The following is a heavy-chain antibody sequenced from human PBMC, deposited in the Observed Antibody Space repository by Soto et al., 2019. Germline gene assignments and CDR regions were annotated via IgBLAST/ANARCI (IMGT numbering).Heavy chain of an antibody. CDR2: IIPIFGTA. V-gene: IGHV1-69*13. D-gene: IGHD3-22*01. CDR3: ARKVDDSSGYHYYYFDY. CDR1: GGTFSSYA. J-gene: IGHJ4*02. Sequence: SVKVSCKASGGTFSSYAISWVRQAPGQGLEWMGGIIPIFGTANYAQKFQGRVTITADESTSTAYMELSSLRSEDTAVYYCARKVDDSSGYHYYYFDYWGQGTLVTVSS.